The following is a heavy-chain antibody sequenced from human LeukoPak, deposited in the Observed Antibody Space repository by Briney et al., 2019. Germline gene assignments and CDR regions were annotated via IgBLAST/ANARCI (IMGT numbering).Heavy chain of an antibody. J-gene: IGHJ4*02. CDR1: GFTFSSYS. CDR3: AKDIFSVGSGSYFDY. Sequence: KPGGSLRLSCAASGFTFSSYSMNWVRQAPGKGLEWVSSISSSSSYIYYADSVKGRFTISRDNAKNSLYLQMNSLRAEDMALYYCAKDIFSVGSGSYFDYWGQGTLVTVSS. D-gene: IGHD1-26*01. CDR2: ISSSSSYI. V-gene: IGHV3-21*04.